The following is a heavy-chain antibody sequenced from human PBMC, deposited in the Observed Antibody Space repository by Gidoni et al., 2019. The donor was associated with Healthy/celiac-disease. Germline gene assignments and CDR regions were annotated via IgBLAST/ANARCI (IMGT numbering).Heavy chain of an antibody. CDR3: TTRGSGSPFDP. V-gene: IGHV3-73*01. Sequence: EVQLVESGGGLVQPGGSLKLCCAASGFTFSGSAMHWARKASGKGLEWVGRIRSKANSYATAYAASVKGRFTISRDDSKNTAYLQMNSLKTEDTAVYYCTTRGSGSPFDPWGQGTLVTVSS. D-gene: IGHD3-10*01. J-gene: IGHJ5*02. CDR1: GFTFSGSA. CDR2: IRSKANSYAT.